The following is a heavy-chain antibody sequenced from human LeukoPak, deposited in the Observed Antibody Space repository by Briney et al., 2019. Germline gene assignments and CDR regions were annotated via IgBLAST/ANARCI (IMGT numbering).Heavy chain of an antibody. CDR3: ASGVTVTTTSDHLAF. J-gene: IGHJ4*02. CDR2: VFYTGTT. V-gene: IGHV4-59*01. Sequence: PSETLSLTCTVSGDSISGYYWNWVRQPPGKGLEWIGHVFYTGTTKYHPSLKNRIAISVDTSSNQFSLKLRSVTTADTAVYSCASGVTVTTTSDHLAFWGQGILVTVPS. CDR1: GDSISGYY. D-gene: IGHD4-17*01.